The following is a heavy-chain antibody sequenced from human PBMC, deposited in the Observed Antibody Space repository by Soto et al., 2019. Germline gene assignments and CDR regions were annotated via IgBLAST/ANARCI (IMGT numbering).Heavy chain of an antibody. V-gene: IGHV1-18*01. CDR3: ARGRYGDY. D-gene: IGHD1-1*01. CDR2: ISAHNGNT. CDR1: GYAFTTYG. J-gene: IGHJ4*02. Sequence: QVHLVQSGAEVKKPGASVKVSCKGSGYAFTTYGITWVRQAPGQGLERMGWISAHNGNTTSAQKLQGRVTVTRDTTTSTAYMERRSLRSDDTAGYYCARGRYGDYWGQGALVTGSS.